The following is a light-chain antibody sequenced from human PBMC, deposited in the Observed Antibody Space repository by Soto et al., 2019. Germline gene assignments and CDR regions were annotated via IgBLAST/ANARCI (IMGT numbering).Light chain of an antibody. J-gene: IGKJ1*01. CDR1: QVTRND. V-gene: IGKV1-6*01. CDR2: GAS. CDR3: LHDHNYPWT. Sequence: AIQMTQSPSSLSASVGDRVTITCRASQVTRNDLGWYQQKPGKAPKLLIYGASNLQSGVPSRFSGSGSGTEFTLTITSLQPEDFATYYCLHDHNYPWTFGQGTKVDIK.